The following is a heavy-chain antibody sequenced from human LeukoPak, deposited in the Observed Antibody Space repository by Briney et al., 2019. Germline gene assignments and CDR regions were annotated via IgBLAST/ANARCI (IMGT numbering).Heavy chain of an antibody. Sequence: AGGSLRLSCAASGFTFSNAWMSWVRQAPGKGLEWVGRIKSKTDGGTTDYAAPVKGRFTISRDDSKNTLYLQMNSLKTEDTAVYYCTTTAMVTFDAFDIWGQGTMVTVSS. CDR2: IKSKTDGGTT. J-gene: IGHJ3*02. D-gene: IGHD5-18*01. V-gene: IGHV3-15*01. CDR1: GFTFSNAW. CDR3: TTTAMVTFDAFDI.